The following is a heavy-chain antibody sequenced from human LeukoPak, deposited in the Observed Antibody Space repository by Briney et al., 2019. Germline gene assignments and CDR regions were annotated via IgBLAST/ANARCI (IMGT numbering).Heavy chain of an antibody. J-gene: IGHJ4*02. V-gene: IGHV4-39*01. CDR3: ARLVATSRDY. CDR1: GGSISSSSYY. CDR2: IYYSGST. D-gene: IGHD5-12*01. Sequence: SETLSLTCTVSGGSISSSSYYWGWIRQPPGKGLEWIGSIYYSGSTYYNPSLKSRVTISVDTSKNQFSLKLSSVTAADTAVYYCARLVATSRDYWGQGTLVTVSS.